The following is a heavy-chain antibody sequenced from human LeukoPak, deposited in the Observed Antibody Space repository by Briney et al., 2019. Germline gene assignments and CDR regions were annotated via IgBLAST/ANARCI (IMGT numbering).Heavy chain of an antibody. CDR2: ISANNGNT. D-gene: IGHD5-18*01. V-gene: IGHV1-18*01. CDR1: DYIFTSLG. J-gene: IGHJ6*02. Sequence: GASVKVSCKASDYIFTSLGISWVRQAPGQGLEWMGWISANNGNTNYVQKLQGRVTMTTDTSTSTAYMELRSLRSDDTAVYYCARDATAMVPLQGGMDVWGQGTTVTVSS. CDR3: ARDATAMVPLQGGMDV.